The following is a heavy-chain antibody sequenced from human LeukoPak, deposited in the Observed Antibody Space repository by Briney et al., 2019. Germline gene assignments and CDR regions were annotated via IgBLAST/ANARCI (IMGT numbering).Heavy chain of an antibody. CDR3: ARDHGEYYFDY. J-gene: IGHJ4*02. Sequence: GGSLRLSCAASGFTFSSYWMHWVRQAPGKGLVWVSRINSDGSSTSYADSVRGRFTISRDNAKNTLYLQMNSLRAEDTAVYYCARDHGEYYFDYWGQGTLVTVSS. V-gene: IGHV3-74*01. CDR1: GFTFSSYW. CDR2: INSDGSST. D-gene: IGHD3-3*01.